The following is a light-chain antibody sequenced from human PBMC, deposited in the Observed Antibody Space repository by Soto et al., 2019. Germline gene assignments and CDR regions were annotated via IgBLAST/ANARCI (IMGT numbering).Light chain of an antibody. J-gene: IGLJ1*01. CDR1: SSNIGSNT. V-gene: IGLV1-44*01. Sequence: QPVLTQPPSASGTPGQRVTISCSGSSSNIGSNTVNWYQQLPGTAPKLLTYSNNQRPSGVPDRFSGSKSGTSASLAISGLQSEDEADYYCAAWDDSLNGFYVFGTGTKVTVL. CDR3: AAWDDSLNGFYV. CDR2: SNN.